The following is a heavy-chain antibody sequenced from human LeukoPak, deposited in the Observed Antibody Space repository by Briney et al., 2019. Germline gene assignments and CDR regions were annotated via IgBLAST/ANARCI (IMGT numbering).Heavy chain of an antibody. V-gene: IGHV4-30-4*08. CDR1: GGSIRSSDYY. Sequence: SETLSLTCTVSGGSIRSSDYYWAWIRQPPGKGLERIGYIYYSGSTYYNPSLKSRVTISVDTSKNQFSLKLSSVTAADTAVYYCARLAYVVAQYYFDYWGQGTLVTVSS. D-gene: IGHD5-12*01. CDR3: ARLAYVVAQYYFDY. CDR2: IYYSGST. J-gene: IGHJ4*02.